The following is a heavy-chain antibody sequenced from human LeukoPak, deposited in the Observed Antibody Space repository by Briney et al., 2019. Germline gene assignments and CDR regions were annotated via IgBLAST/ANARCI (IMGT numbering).Heavy chain of an antibody. CDR3: ARDSTTYGDYDDY. Sequence: GASVKVSCKASGGTFSSYAISWVRQAPGQGLEWIGRIIPILGIANYAQKFQGRVTITADKSTSTAYMELSSLRSEDTAVYYCARDSTTYGDYDDYWGQGTLVTVSS. V-gene: IGHV1-69*04. D-gene: IGHD4-17*01. J-gene: IGHJ4*02. CDR1: GGTFSSYA. CDR2: IIPILGIA.